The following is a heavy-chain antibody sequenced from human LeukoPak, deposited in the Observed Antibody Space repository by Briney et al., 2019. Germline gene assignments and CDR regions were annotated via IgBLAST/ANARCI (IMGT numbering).Heavy chain of an antibody. D-gene: IGHD5-12*01. CDR2: IYHRGST. J-gene: IGHJ4*02. Sequence: SETLSLTCTVSGGSINSYYWSWIRQLPGKGLEWIGYIYHRGSTNYNSSLKSRVSISVDTSKNQFYLKLTSVTAADTAVYYCARLDSGYGKYYFDYWGQGTLVTVSS. CDR3: ARLDSGYGKYYFDY. V-gene: IGHV4-59*08. CDR1: GGSINSYY.